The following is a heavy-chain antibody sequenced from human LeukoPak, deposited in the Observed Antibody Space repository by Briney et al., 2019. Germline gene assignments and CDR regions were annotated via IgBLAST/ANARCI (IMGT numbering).Heavy chain of an antibody. V-gene: IGHV1-69*13. CDR2: IIPIFGTA. CDR1: GGTFSSYA. J-gene: IGHJ4*02. Sequence: ASVKVSCKASGGTFSSYAISWVRQAPGQGLEWMGGIIPIFGTANYAQKFQGRVTITADEPTSTAYMELSSLSSEDTAVYYCARDLEQWLAIDYWGQGTLVTVSS. CDR3: ARDLEQWLAIDY. D-gene: IGHD6-19*01.